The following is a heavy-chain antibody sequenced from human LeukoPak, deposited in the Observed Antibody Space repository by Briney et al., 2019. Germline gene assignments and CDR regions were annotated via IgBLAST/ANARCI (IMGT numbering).Heavy chain of an antibody. D-gene: IGHD5-24*01. J-gene: IGHJ4*02. V-gene: IGHV3-30-3*01. CDR3: ARGRRWPDLALYY. CDR1: GFTFSTYA. Sequence: GGSLRLSCAASGFTFSTYALHWVRQAPGKGLEWVAVISYDGNNIYYVDSVKGRFTISRDNSKNTLYLQMNSLRAEDTAVYYCARGRRWPDLALYYWGQGTLVSVSS. CDR2: ISYDGNNI.